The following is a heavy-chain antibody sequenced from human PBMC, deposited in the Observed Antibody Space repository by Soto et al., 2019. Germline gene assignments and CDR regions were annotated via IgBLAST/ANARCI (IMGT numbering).Heavy chain of an antibody. CDR1: GFTFSSYA. V-gene: IGHV3-23*01. D-gene: IGHD1-7*01. CDR2: ISGSGGST. CDR3: AKVVLAGTTPHYYYYYYMDV. J-gene: IGHJ6*03. Sequence: EVQLLESGGGLVQPGGSLRLSCAASGFTFSSYAMSWVRQAPGKGLEWVSAISGSGGSTYYADSVKGRFTISRDNSKNTLYLQMNSLRAEDTAVYYCAKVVLAGTTPHYYYYYYMDVWGKGTTVTVSS.